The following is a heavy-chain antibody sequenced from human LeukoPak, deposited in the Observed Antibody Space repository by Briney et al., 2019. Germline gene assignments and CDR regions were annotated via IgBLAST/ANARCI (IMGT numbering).Heavy chain of an antibody. CDR1: GGTFSSYA. CDR3: ARGGEQDIVVVPAAMPGHYYFDY. V-gene: IGHV1-69*01. Sequence: GASVKVSCKASGGTFSSYAISWVRQAPGQGLEWMGGIIPIFGTANYAQKFQGRVTITADESTSTAYMELSSLRSEDTAVYYCARGGEQDIVVVPAAMPGHYYFDYWGQGTLVTVSS. J-gene: IGHJ4*02. CDR2: IIPIFGTA. D-gene: IGHD2-2*01.